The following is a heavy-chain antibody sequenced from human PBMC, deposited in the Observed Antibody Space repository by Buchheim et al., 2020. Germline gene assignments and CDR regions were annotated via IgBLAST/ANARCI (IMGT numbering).Heavy chain of an antibody. Sequence: QVQLQESGPGLVEPSGTLSLTCAVSGVSISSSNWWSWVRQPPGEGLEWIGEMHHGGTTNYNPSLESRVTISVDKSKNHFSLKLTSVTAADTAVYYCARDSYYYDSSGYYEWNYYYYGMDVWGQGTT. CDR2: MHHGGTT. D-gene: IGHD3-22*01. CDR3: ARDSYYYDSSGYYEWNYYYYGMDV. J-gene: IGHJ6*02. CDR1: GVSISSSNW. V-gene: IGHV4-4*02.